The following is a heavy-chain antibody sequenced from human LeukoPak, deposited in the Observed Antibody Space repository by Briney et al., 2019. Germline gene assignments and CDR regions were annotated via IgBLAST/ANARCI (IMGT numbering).Heavy chain of an antibody. D-gene: IGHD3-22*01. Sequence: GGSLRLSCAASGLTFSSYAMSWVRQAPGKGLEWVSAISGSGGSTYYADSVKGRFTISRDNSKNTLYLQMNSLRAEDTAVYYCAKDRGPRTYYDSSGYDYWGQGTLVTVSS. CDR3: AKDRGPRTYYDSSGYDY. V-gene: IGHV3-23*01. CDR2: ISGSGGST. CDR1: GLTFSSYA. J-gene: IGHJ4*02.